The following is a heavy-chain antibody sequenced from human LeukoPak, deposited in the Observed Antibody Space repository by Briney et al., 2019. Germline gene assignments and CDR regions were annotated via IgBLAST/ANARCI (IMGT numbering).Heavy chain of an antibody. Sequence: SETLSLTCTVSGGSISSGDFYWSWFRQPPGKGLDWFGYIYYSGSTYYNPSLKSRVTISVDTSKNQFSLKLSSVTAADTAVYYCAREEYSSSSGSYFDYWGQGTLVTVSS. D-gene: IGHD6-6*01. CDR1: GGSISSGDFY. CDR2: IYYSGST. V-gene: IGHV4-30-4*01. CDR3: AREEYSSSSGSYFDY. J-gene: IGHJ4*02.